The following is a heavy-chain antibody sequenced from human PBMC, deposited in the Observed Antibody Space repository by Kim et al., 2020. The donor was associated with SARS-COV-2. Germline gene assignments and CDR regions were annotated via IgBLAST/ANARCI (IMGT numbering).Heavy chain of an antibody. V-gene: IGHV3-15*01. Sequence: RFTISRDDSKNTLYLQMNSLKTEDTAVYYCTPDPRGRYFDWLLSLNWFDPWGQGTLVTVSS. J-gene: IGHJ5*02. D-gene: IGHD3-9*01. CDR3: TPDPRGRYFDWLLSLNWFDP.